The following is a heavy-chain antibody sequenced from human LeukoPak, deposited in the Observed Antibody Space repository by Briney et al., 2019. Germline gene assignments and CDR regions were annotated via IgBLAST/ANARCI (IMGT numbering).Heavy chain of an antibody. Sequence: PSETLSLTCTVSGGSISSYYWSWIRQPPGKGLEWIGEIYHSGSTNYNPSLKTRVTISVDKSKNQFSLKLSSVTAADTAVYYCARASHDYGDYSHFDYWGQGTLVTVSS. D-gene: IGHD4-17*01. CDR2: IYHSGST. CDR1: GGSISSYY. CDR3: ARASHDYGDYSHFDY. J-gene: IGHJ4*02. V-gene: IGHV4-59*12.